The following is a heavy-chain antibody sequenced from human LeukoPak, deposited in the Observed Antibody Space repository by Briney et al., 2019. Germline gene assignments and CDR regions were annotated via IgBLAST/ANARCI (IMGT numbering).Heavy chain of an antibody. CDR1: GFTFSSYS. D-gene: IGHD4-11*01. J-gene: IGHJ4*02. V-gene: IGHV3-21*01. Sequence: PGGSLRLSCAASGFTFSSYSMNWVRQAPGKGLEWVSSISSSSSYIYYADSVKGRVTISRDNAKNSLYLQMNSLRAEDTAVYYCARDPTVDGGSPCFDYRGQGTLVTVSS. CDR3: ARDPTVDGGSPCFDY. CDR2: ISSSSSYI.